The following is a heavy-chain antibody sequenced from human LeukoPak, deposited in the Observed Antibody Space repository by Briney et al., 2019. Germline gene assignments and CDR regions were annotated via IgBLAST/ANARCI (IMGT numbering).Heavy chain of an antibody. CDR1: GFTFSSYW. CDR2: IKQDGSEK. D-gene: IGHD3-22*01. CDR3: AKLLYYYDSSQPY. Sequence: GGSLRLSCAASGFTFSSYWMSWVRQAPGKGLEWVANIKQDGSEKYYVDSVKGRFTISRDNDKNSLYLQMNSLRAEDTAVYYCAKLLYYYDSSQPYWGQGTLVTVSS. V-gene: IGHV3-7*03. J-gene: IGHJ4*02.